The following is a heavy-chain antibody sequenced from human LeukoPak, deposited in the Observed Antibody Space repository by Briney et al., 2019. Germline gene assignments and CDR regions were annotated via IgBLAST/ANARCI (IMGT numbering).Heavy chain of an antibody. V-gene: IGHV3-21*01. Sequence: GGSLRLSCAASGFTFSSYNMKWVRQAPGKGLEWVSSISSRSSYIFYADSVKGRFTISRDNAKNSLYLQMNSLRAEDMAVYYCARDGRGAVAGFDYWGQGTLVTVSS. CDR1: GFTFSSYN. J-gene: IGHJ4*02. D-gene: IGHD6-19*01. CDR3: ARDGRGAVAGFDY. CDR2: ISSRSSYI.